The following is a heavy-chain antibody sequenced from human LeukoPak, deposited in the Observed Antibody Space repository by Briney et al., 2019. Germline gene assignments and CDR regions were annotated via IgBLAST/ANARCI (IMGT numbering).Heavy chain of an antibody. CDR1: GFTVSNNY. CDR3: AREYI. CDR2: IYSGGST. V-gene: IGHV3-53*01. J-gene: IGHJ3*02. Sequence: GGSRRLSCAASGFTVSNNYMTWVCQAPGKGLEWVSIIYSGGSTYYADSVKGRFTISRDNSKNTLYLQMNSLRAADTAVYYCAREYIWGQGTMVTVSS.